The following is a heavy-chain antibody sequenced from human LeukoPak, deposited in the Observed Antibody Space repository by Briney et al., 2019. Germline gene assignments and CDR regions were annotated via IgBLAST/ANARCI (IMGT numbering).Heavy chain of an antibody. Sequence: ASVKVSCKASGGTFSSYAISWVRQAPGQGLEWMGGIIPIFGTANYAQKFQGRVTITADKSTSTAYMELSSLRSEDTAVYYCARVSSSSSYWPAYYYYMDVWGKGTTVTVSS. J-gene: IGHJ6*03. V-gene: IGHV1-69*06. D-gene: IGHD6-6*01. CDR1: GGTFSSYA. CDR3: ARVSSSSSYWPAYYYYMDV. CDR2: IIPIFGTA.